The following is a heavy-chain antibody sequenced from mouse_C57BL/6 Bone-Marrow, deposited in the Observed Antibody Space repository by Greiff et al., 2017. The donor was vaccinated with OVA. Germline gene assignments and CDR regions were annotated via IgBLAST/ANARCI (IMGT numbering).Heavy chain of an antibody. V-gene: IGHV5-6*01. Sequence: EVMLVESGGDLVKPGGSLKLSCAASGFTFSSYGMSWVRQTPDKRLEWVATISSGGSYTYYPDSVKGRFTISRDNAKNTLYLQMSSLKSEDTAMYYCARQPLYWGQGTLVTVSA. CDR3: ARQPLY. J-gene: IGHJ3*01. CDR1: GFTFSSYG. CDR2: ISSGGSYT.